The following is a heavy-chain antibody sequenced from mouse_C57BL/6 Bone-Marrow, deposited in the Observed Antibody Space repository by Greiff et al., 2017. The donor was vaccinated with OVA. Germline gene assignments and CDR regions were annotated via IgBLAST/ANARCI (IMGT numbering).Heavy chain of an antibody. CDR2: ISDGGSYT. V-gene: IGHV5-4*01. D-gene: IGHD1-1*01. Sequence: EVKLVESGGGLVKPGGSLKLSCAASGFTFSSYAMSWVRQTPEKRLEWVATISDGGSYTYYPDNVKGRFTISRDNAKNNLYLQMSHLKSEDTAMYYCARDRRYGSSWVFAYWGQGTLVTVSA. CDR3: ARDRRYGSSWVFAY. CDR1: GFTFSSYA. J-gene: IGHJ3*01.